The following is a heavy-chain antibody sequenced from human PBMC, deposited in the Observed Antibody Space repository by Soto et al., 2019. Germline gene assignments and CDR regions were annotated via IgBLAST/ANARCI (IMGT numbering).Heavy chain of an antibody. V-gene: IGHV4-59*01. J-gene: IGHJ6*02. CDR3: ARDRISIVGATGYYYGMDV. CDR2: IYYSGST. D-gene: IGHD1-26*01. Sequence: SETLSLTCTVSGGSISSYYWSWIRQPPGKGLEWIGYIYYSGSTNYNPSLKSRVTISVDTSKNQFSLKLSSVTAADTAVYYCARDRISIVGATGYYYGMDVWGQGTTVTVSS. CDR1: GGSISSYY.